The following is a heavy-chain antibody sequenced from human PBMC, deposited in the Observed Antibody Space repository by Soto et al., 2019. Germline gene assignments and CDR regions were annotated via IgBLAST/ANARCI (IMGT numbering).Heavy chain of an antibody. CDR2: MYVTGTT. CDR3: ARDGGYTGYEEGNPFDI. CDR1: GGSISHHY. Sequence: SETLSLTCTVSGGSISHHYWSWIRQPAGPRLEWIGRMYVTGTTNYNPSLKNRVSMSIDTSKNQFSLKLSSVTAADTAVYYCARDGGYTGYEEGNPFDIWGQGTMVTVSS. J-gene: IGHJ3*02. D-gene: IGHD5-12*01. V-gene: IGHV4-4*07.